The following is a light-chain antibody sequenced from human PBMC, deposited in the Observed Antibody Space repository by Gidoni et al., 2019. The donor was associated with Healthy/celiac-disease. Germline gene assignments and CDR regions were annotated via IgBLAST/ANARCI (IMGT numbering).Light chain of an antibody. CDR3: QQYNNWLTWT. CDR1: QSVSSN. V-gene: IGKV3-15*01. J-gene: IGKJ1*01. Sequence: IVMTPSPATLAGSPRERATLSCRARQSVSSNLAWSQQKPGQAPRPLIFGASTRATGIPARFSGSGSGTEFTLTNSSLESEDFAVYYCQQYNNWLTWTFGQGTKVEIK. CDR2: GAS.